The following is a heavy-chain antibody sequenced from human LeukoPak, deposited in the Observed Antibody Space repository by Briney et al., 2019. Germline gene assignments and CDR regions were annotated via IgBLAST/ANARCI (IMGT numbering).Heavy chain of an antibody. Sequence: PSETLSPTCAVYGGSFSGYYWSWIRQPPGKGLEWIGEINHSGSTNYNPSLKSRVTISVDTSKNQFSLKLSSVTAADTAVYYCARAYCGGDCSTIHNWFDPWGQGTLVTVSS. J-gene: IGHJ5*02. CDR2: INHSGST. CDR1: GGSFSGYY. CDR3: ARAYCGGDCSTIHNWFDP. D-gene: IGHD2-21*02. V-gene: IGHV4-34*01.